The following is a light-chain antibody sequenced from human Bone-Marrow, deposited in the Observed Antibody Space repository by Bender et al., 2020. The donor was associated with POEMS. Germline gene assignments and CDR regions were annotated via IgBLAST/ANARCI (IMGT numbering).Light chain of an antibody. CDR3: STWDESLNGWV. V-gene: IGLV1-44*01. CDR2: RNN. Sequence: QSVLTQPPSASGTPGQWVSISCSGRNTNIFTYSVNWYQHLPGTAPRLLLYRNNQRPSGNAERFAGSKSGTSASLAISGLQFEDEADYYCSTWDESLNGWVFGGGTKLTV. CDR1: NTNIFTYS. J-gene: IGLJ3*02.